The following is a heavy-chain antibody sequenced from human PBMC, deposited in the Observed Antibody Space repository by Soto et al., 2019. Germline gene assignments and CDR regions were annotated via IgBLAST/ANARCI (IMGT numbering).Heavy chain of an antibody. CDR3: ARSGGLLWLGDGPGNWFDP. D-gene: IGHD3-10*01. Sequence: PGGSLRLSFAASGFTFSGYSMTWVRQAPGKGSEWVSSISSSSSYIYYADSVKGRFTISRDNAKNPQYRQMNSLRAEETAVYYSARSGGLLWLGDGPGNWFDPWGQGTLVTVSS. CDR1: GFTFSGYS. CDR2: ISSSSSYI. V-gene: IGHV3-21*01. J-gene: IGHJ5*02.